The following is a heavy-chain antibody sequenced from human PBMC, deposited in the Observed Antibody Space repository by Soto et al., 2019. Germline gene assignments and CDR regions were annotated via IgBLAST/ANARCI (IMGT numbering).Heavy chain of an antibody. Sequence: KTSEPLSLTCTVSGGSVSSGSYYWSWIRQPPGKGLEWIGYIYYSGSTNYNPSLKSRVTISVDTSKNQFSLKLSSVTAADTAVYYCAREGRYNWNYAADYWGQGTLVTVSS. J-gene: IGHJ4*02. CDR2: IYYSGST. V-gene: IGHV4-61*01. CDR1: GGSVSSGSYY. D-gene: IGHD1-7*01. CDR3: AREGRYNWNYAADY.